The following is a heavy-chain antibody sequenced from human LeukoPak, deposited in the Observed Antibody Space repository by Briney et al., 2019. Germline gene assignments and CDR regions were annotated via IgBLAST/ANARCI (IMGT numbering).Heavy chain of an antibody. V-gene: IGHV3-21*04. Sequence: GGSLRLSCAASGFTFSSYSMNWVRQAPGKGLEWVSSISSSSSYIYYADSVKGRFTISRDNAKNSLYLQMNSLRAEDTAPYYCAKTMGAAHYPGDSWGQGTLVTVSS. CDR1: GFTFSSYS. CDR2: ISSSSSYI. D-gene: IGHD1-26*01. J-gene: IGHJ4*02. CDR3: AKTMGAAHYPGDS.